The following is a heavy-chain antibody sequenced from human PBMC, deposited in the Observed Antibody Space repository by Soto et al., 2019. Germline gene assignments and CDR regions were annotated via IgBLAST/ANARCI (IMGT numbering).Heavy chain of an antibody. CDR2: VWYDGGNK. CDR1: GFTFSSYG. J-gene: IGHJ6*02. Sequence: QVQLVESGGGVAQPGRSLRLSCAASGFTFSSYGMHWVRQAPGKGLEWVALVWYDGGNKYYADSVKGRFNISRDNSKNTLYLQMNSLRDEDTAVYYCVRAAGYSGNDYVYYYGMDVWGQGTTVTVSS. V-gene: IGHV3-33*01. D-gene: IGHD5-12*01. CDR3: VRAAGYSGNDYVYYYGMDV.